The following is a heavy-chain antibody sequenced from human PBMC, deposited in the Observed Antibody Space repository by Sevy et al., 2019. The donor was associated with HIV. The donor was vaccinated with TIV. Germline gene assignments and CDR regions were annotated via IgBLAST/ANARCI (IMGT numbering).Heavy chain of an antibody. V-gene: IGHV4-30-2*01. Sequence: SETLSLTCDVSGASISSGGYSWNWIRQPPVKGLEWIGFIYHGGSTCYNPSLQSRVTMSVDRPKNQFSLKQTSVTAADTAVYYCARSMTTMTDAFDIWGQGTLVTVSS. CDR2: IYHGGST. D-gene: IGHD4-17*01. CDR3: ARSMTTMTDAFDI. J-gene: IGHJ3*02. CDR1: GASISSGGYS.